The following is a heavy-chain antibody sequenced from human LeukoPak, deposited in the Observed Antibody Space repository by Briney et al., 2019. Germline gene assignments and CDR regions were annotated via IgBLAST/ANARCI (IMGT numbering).Heavy chain of an antibody. CDR1: GYTFTSYA. CDR3: ARGLYCSGGSCYSPRTRFDL. V-gene: IGHV1-8*02. J-gene: IGHJ2*01. CDR2: MNPNSGNT. Sequence: ASVKVSCKASGYTFTSYAMNWVRQAPGQGLEWMGWMNPNSGNTGYAQKFQGRVTMTRNTSISTAYMELSSLRSEDTAVYYCARGLYCSGGSCYSPRTRFDLWGRGTLVTVSS. D-gene: IGHD2-15*01.